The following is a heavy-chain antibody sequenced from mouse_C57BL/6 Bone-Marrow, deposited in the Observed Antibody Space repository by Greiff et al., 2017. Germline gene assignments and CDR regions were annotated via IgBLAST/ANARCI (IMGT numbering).Heavy chain of an antibody. CDR2: IDPSDSET. J-gene: IGHJ3*01. CDR3: ARSASYSNYVSWFAY. D-gene: IGHD2-5*01. Sequence: QVQLQQPGAELVRPGSSVKLSCKASGYTFTSYWMHWVKQRPIQGLEWIGNIDPSDSETHYNQKFKDKATLTVDKSSSTAYMQLSSLTSEDSAVYYCARSASYSNYVSWFAYGGQGTLVTVSA. CDR1: GYTFTSYW. V-gene: IGHV1-52*01.